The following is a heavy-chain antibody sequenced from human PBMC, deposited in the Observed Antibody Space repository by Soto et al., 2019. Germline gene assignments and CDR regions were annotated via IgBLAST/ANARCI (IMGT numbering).Heavy chain of an antibody. CDR2: IYYSGSG. V-gene: IGHV4-31*03. D-gene: IGHD2-2*01. CDR1: GDSISSRTYY. CDR3: ASAKLVPAYWEWFDP. J-gene: IGHJ5*02. Sequence: QVQLQESGPGLVKPSQTLSLTCTVSGDSISSRTYYWSWIRQHPGKGLEWIGYIYYSGSGHNNPSLKSRVTISVDTSKNEFSLKLSSVTAADTAVYYCASAKLVPAYWEWFDPWGQGTLVTVSS.